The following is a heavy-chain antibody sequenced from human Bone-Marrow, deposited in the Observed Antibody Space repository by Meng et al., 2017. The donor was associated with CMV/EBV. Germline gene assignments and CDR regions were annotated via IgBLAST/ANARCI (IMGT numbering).Heavy chain of an antibody. CDR2: ISYDGSNK. D-gene: IGHD6-19*01. V-gene: IGHV3-30*18. J-gene: IGHJ4*02. CDR3: AKDLYGIAVAGIDY. Sequence: ASGFTFSSYGMHWVRQDPGKGLEWVAVISYDGSNKYYADSVKGRFTISRDNSKNTLYLQMNSLRAEDTAVYYCAKDLYGIAVAGIDYWGQGTLVTVSS. CDR1: GFTFSSYG.